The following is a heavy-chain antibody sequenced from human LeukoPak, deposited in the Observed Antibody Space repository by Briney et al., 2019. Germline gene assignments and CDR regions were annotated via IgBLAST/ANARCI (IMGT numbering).Heavy chain of an antibody. CDR2: ISVYNGNT. Sequence: GAAGKVSCKTSGYAFTSYGTSWVRQAPGQGLEWMGWISVYNGNTNYAQKLQGRVTMTTDTSTSTAYMELRSLRSDDTAVYYCAREYCSSTSCYAIDYWGQGTLVTVSS. J-gene: IGHJ4*02. V-gene: IGHV1-18*04. D-gene: IGHD2-2*01. CDR3: AREYCSSTSCYAIDY. CDR1: GYAFTSYG.